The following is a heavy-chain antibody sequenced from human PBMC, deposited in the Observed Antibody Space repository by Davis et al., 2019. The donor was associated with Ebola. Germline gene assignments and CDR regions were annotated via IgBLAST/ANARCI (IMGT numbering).Heavy chain of an antibody. CDR1: GGSISGDY. CDR3: AGQDIVATIIDY. J-gene: IGHJ4*02. CDR2: IYYSGST. V-gene: IGHV4-59*05. Sequence: MPSETLSLTCTVSGGSISGDYWSWIRQPPGKGLEWIGSIYYSGSTYYNPSLKSRVTISVDTSKNQFSLKLSSVTAADTAVYYCAGQDIVATIIDYWGQGTLVTVSS. D-gene: IGHD5-12*01.